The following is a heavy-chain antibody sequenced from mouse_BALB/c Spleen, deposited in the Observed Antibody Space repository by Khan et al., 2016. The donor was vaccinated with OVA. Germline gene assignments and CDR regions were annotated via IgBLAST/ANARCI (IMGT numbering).Heavy chain of an antibody. V-gene: IGHV1-7*01. J-gene: IGHJ4*01. CDR2: INPSTGYT. Sequence: QVQLQQSGAELEKPGASVKMSCKASGYTFTSYWMHWVKQRPGRGLEWIGYINPSTGYTEYNQKFKDKATLTADKSSSTAYMQLSSLTSEDSAVYYCARYYGNYYYAMDYWGQGTSVTVSS. D-gene: IGHD2-1*01. CDR1: GYTFTSYW. CDR3: ARYYGNYYYAMDY.